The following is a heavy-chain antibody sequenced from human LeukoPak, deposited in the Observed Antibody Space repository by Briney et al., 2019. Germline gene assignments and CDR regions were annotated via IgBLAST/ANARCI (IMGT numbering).Heavy chain of an antibody. CDR2: VNRDGSET. Sequence: GGSLRLSCAASGFALSSHWMTWVRQVPGRGPEWVANVNRDGSETYYLDSVKGRFTISKDNAKNSLYLQMNSLRAEDTALYHGMDVWGQGTTVTVSS. V-gene: IGHV3-7*03. J-gene: IGHJ6*02. CDR1: GFALSSHW. CDR3: MDV.